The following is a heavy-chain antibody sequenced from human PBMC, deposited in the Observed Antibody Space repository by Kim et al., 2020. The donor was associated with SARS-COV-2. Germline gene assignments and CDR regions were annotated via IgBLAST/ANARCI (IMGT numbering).Heavy chain of an antibody. Sequence: GGSLRLSCVASGFTFSCCDMSWVRQAPGKGLEWVSAISGNSEAIRYADSGQGRFTISRDNSKNTVFLQMNSLRVEDTAVYYCAKHGVAAAGRTTDFWGQGSLVT. CDR3: AKHGVAAAGRTTDF. CDR1: GFTFSCCD. J-gene: IGHJ1*01. V-gene: IGHV3-23*01. D-gene: IGHD6-13*01. CDR2: ISGNSEAI.